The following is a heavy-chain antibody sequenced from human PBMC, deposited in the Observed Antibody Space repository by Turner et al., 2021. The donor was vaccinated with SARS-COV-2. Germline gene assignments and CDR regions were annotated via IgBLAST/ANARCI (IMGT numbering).Heavy chain of an antibody. CDR3: ARDFNDGLTGHPPDGFDI. CDR1: GGTFSSYS. J-gene: IGHJ3*02. V-gene: IGHV1-69*08. CDR2: NIPILGTV. D-gene: IGHD3-9*01. Sequence: QVQLVQAGAEVKKPRSALTVCCTDTGGTFSSYSIYWVRQAPGQGLEWIGGNIPILGTVKNAQKIKGRVTITEDKSTSIVYMELSSLSFEDTAVYDWARDFNDGLTGHPPDGFDIWGQGTMVTVSS.